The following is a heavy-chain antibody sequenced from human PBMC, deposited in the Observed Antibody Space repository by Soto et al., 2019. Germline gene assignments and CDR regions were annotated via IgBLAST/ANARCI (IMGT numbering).Heavy chain of an antibody. D-gene: IGHD6-19*01. CDR3: ASLPGSSSGCYDY. Sequence: ASVKVSCKASGYTFSSNGVSWVRQAPGQGLEWMGWISTFNGNAHYAQKFQGRVTMTTDTSTNTAYMELTSLSSDDTAVYYCASLPGSSSGCYDYWGQGTLVTVSS. J-gene: IGHJ4*02. CDR1: GYTFSSNG. CDR2: ISTFNGNA. V-gene: IGHV1-18*04.